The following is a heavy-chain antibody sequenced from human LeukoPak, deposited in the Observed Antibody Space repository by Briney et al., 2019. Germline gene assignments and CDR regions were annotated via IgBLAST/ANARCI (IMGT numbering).Heavy chain of an antibody. J-gene: IGHJ4*02. V-gene: IGHV3-66*01. CDR2: IYSGGST. D-gene: IGHD4-23*01. CDR3: ARDRRWPYYFAY. Sequence: PGGSLRLSSAASVFTLSSNYMRAVRQAPGKGLEWVSVIYSGGSTYYADSVKGRFTISRDNSKNTLYLKMNSLRAEDTAVYYCARDRRWPYYFAYWGQGTLVTVSS. CDR1: VFTLSSNY.